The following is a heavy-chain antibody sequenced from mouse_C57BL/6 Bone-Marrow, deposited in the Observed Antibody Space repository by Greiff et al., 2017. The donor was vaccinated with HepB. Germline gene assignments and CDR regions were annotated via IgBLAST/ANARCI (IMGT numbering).Heavy chain of an antibody. CDR1: GFNIKDDY. J-gene: IGHJ4*01. Sequence: EVQLQQSGAELVRPGASVKLSCTASGFNIKDDYMHWVKQRPEQGLEWIGWIDPENGDTEYASKFQGKATITADTSSNTAYLQLSSLTSEDTAVYYCTTNSNTFYYAMDYWGQGTSVTVSS. D-gene: IGHD2-5*01. CDR2: IDPENGDT. CDR3: TTNSNTFYYAMDY. V-gene: IGHV14-4*01.